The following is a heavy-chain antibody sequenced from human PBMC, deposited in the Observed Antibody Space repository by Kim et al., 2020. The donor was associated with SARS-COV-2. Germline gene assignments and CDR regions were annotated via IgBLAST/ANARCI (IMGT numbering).Heavy chain of an antibody. Sequence: ASVKVSCKASGYTFTSYGISWVRQAPGQGLEWMGWISAYNGNTNYAQKLQGRVTMTTDTSTSTAYMELRSLRSDDTAVYYCAREGGSSGYYGEIGWFDPWGQATLVTVSS. CDR2: ISAYNGNT. CDR3: AREGGSSGYYGEIGWFDP. V-gene: IGHV1-18*04. D-gene: IGHD3-22*01. J-gene: IGHJ5*02. CDR1: GYTFTSYG.